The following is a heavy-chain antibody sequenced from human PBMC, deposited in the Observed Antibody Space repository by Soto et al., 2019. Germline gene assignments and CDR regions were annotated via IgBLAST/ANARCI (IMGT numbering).Heavy chain of an antibody. D-gene: IGHD3-16*01. V-gene: IGHV3-9*01. CDR2: ISWNSGSI. CDR1: GFTFDDYA. J-gene: IGHJ6*02. Sequence: EVQLVESGGGLVQPGRSLRLSCAASGFTFDDYAMHWVRQAPGKGLEWVSGISWNSGSIGYADSVKGRFTISRDNAKNPLYLQMNRLRDEGTALYYCAKDWGGNGMDVWGQGTTVTVSS. CDR3: AKDWGGNGMDV.